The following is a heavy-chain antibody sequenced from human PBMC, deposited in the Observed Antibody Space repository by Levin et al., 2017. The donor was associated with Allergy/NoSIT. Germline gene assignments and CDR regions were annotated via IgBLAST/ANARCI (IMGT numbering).Heavy chain of an antibody. CDR2: ISGSGTII. J-gene: IGHJ4*02. Sequence: SCEASGFTFSDYYMTWIRRAPGMGLEWVSYISGSGTIIYYADSVKGRFTISRDNAKNSLYLQMNSLRAADTAVYYCARVTRCGGDCYFLDSWGQGVLGTVSS. V-gene: IGHV3-11*01. CDR3: ARVTRCGGDCYFLDS. CDR1: GFTFSDYY. D-gene: IGHD2-21*02.